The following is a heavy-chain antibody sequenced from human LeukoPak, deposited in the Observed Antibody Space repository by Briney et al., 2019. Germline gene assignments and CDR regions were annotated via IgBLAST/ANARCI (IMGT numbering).Heavy chain of an antibody. CDR2: IRYDGSNK. CDR1: GFTFISYG. CDR3: AKGGGYEAQYYYYYLDV. J-gene: IGHJ6*03. Sequence: PGGSLTLSCAASGFTFISYGMHWVRQAPGKGLEWVAFIRYDGSNKYYADSVKGRFTISRDNSKNTLYLQMKSLRAEDTAVYYCAKGGGYEAQYYYYYLDVWGKGTTVTISS. D-gene: IGHD5-12*01. V-gene: IGHV3-30*02.